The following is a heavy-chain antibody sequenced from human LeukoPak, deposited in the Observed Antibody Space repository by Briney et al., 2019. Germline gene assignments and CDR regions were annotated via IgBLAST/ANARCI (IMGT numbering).Heavy chain of an antibody. J-gene: IGHJ4*02. CDR1: GFTFSSYS. Sequence: GGSLRLSCAASGFTFSSYSMNWVRQAPGKGLEWVSYISSSGSTIYYADSVKGRFTISRDNAKNSLYLQMNSLRAEDTAVYYCARGGRFNYGSGSYWNWGQGTLVTVSS. CDR3: ARGGRFNYGSGSYWN. V-gene: IGHV3-48*04. D-gene: IGHD3-10*01. CDR2: ISSSGSTI.